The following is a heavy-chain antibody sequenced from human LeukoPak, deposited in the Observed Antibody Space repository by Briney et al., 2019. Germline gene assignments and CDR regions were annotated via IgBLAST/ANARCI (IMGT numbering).Heavy chain of an antibody. V-gene: IGHV1-2*02. CDR2: INPNSGGT. J-gene: IGHJ2*01. CDR1: GYTFTGYY. CDR3: ARDPLPDYYDSSGYYRQDHWYFDL. D-gene: IGHD3-22*01. Sequence: GPVKVSCKASGYTFTGYYMHWVRQAPGQGLEWMGWINPNSGGTNYAQKFQGRVTMTRDTSISTAYMELSRLRSDDTAVYYCARDPLPDYYDSSGYYRQDHWYFDLWGRGTLVTVSS.